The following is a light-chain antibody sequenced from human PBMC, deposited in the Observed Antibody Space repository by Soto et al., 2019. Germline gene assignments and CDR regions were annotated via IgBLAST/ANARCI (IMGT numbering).Light chain of an antibody. CDR1: QSISVW. CDR2: DVS. Sequence: DVQMTQSPSTLSSSLGDRVTITCRASQSISVWLAGYQQKPGKAPNLLVYDVSSLKSGVPSRFSGSDSGTEFTLTISSLQPDDFATYFCQQYMSFPRTFGQGTKLEI. V-gene: IGKV1-5*01. CDR3: QQYMSFPRT. J-gene: IGKJ2*02.